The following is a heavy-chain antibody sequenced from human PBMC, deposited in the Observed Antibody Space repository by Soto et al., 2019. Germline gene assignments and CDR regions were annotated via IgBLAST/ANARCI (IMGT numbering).Heavy chain of an antibody. CDR3: ARSGQQLVVFDY. D-gene: IGHD6-6*01. V-gene: IGHV4-31*03. CDR1: GGSISSGGYY. J-gene: IGHJ4*02. Sequence: QVQLQESGPGLVKPSQTLSLTCTVSGGSISSGGYYWSWIRQHPGKGLEWIGYIYYSGSTYYNPALKCRXXIXVXXSKNQFSLKLSSVTAADTAVYYCARSGQQLVVFDYWGQGTLVTVSS. CDR2: IYYSGST.